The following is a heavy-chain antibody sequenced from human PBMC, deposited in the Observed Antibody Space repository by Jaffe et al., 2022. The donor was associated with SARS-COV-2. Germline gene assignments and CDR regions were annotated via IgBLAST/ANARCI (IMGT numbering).Heavy chain of an antibody. D-gene: IGHD3-22*01. Sequence: QVQLQESGPGLVKPSETLSLTCTVSGGSITSYYWSWIRQSPGKGLEWIGYIYYSGGTKYNPSLKSRVTISVDTSKKYFSLKLTSVTPADTAMYYCARTGSGGYSYFGDYYYYGMDVWGQGTTVTVSS. CDR2: IYYSGGT. J-gene: IGHJ6*02. CDR1: GGSITSYY. CDR3: ARTGSGGYSYFGDYYYYGMDV. V-gene: IGHV4-59*01.